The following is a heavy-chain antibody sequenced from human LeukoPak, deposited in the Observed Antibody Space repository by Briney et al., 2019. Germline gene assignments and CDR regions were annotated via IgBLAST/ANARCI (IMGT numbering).Heavy chain of an antibody. D-gene: IGHD1-14*01. Sequence: PSETLSLTCTVSGYSISSGYYWGWIRQPPGKGLEWIGSIYHSGSTYYNPSLKSLVTISVDTSKNQFSLKLSSVTAADTAVSYCARSPGGPFDYWGQGTLVTVSS. CDR3: ARSPGGPFDY. CDR2: IYHSGST. CDR1: GYSISSGYY. J-gene: IGHJ4*02. V-gene: IGHV4-38-2*02.